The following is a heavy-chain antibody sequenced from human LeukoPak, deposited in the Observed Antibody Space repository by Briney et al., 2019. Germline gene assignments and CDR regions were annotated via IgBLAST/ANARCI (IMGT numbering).Heavy chain of an antibody. Sequence: GGSLRLSCAASGFTFSSYSMNWVRQAPGKGLEWVSSISNDAKYIYYADSLKGRFTVSRDNAKNTLYLQMNSLRAEDTAVYYCARESGIAAALDLWGQGTLVTVSS. CDR1: GFTFSSYS. CDR2: ISNDAKYI. D-gene: IGHD6-13*01. J-gene: IGHJ5*02. V-gene: IGHV3-21*01. CDR3: ARESGIAAALDL.